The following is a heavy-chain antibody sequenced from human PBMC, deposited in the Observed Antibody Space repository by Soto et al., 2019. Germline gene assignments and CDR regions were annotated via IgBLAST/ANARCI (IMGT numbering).Heavy chain of an antibody. CDR2: INPNSGGT. CDR1: GYTFPGYY. Sequence: QVQLVQSGAEVKKPGASLKVSCKAAGYTFPGYYMHWVRQAPGQGLEWMGWINPNSGGTNYAQTFQGWVTMTRDTSISTAYMELSRLSSDDTAVYYFARDPYNSLGWFDPLGQGTLVTVSS. CDR3: ARDPYNSLGWFDP. J-gene: IGHJ5*02. D-gene: IGHD1-20*01. V-gene: IGHV1-2*04.